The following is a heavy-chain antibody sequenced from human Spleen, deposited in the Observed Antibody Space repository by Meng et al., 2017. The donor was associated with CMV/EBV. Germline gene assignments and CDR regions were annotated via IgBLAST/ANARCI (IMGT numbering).Heavy chain of an antibody. Sequence: GESLKISCAASGFSFSDYYISWIRQAPGKGLEWISYINNSGRMIYYADSVKGRFTISRDNAKNSVYLQMNSLRAEDTAVYYCATHCSSTSCYIGDFDYWGQGTLVTVSS. D-gene: IGHD2-2*02. CDR1: GFSFSDYY. V-gene: IGHV3-11*04. CDR2: INNSGRMI. J-gene: IGHJ4*02. CDR3: ATHCSSTSCYIGDFDY.